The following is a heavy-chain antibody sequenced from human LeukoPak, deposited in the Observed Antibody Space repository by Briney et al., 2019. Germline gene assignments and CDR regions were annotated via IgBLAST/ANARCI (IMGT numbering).Heavy chain of an antibody. D-gene: IGHD3-10*01. V-gene: IGHV1-18*01. CDR1: GYTFTSYG. CDR2: ISAYNGNT. Sequence: ASVKVSCKASGYTFTSYGISWVRQAPGQGLEWMGWISAYNGNTNYAKKLQGRVTMTTDTSTSTAYMELRSLRSDDTAVYYCARDISSPLWFGPTMVNWFDPWGQGTLVTVSS. CDR3: ARDISSPLWFGPTMVNWFDP. J-gene: IGHJ5*02.